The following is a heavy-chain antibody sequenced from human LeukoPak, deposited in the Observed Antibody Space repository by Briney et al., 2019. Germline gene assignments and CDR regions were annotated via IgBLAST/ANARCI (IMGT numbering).Heavy chain of an antibody. J-gene: IGHJ4*02. CDR2: ITNNGSAI. V-gene: IGHV3-11*01. D-gene: IGHD3-10*01. CDR3: AKGTKDYGSGSHNFDF. CDR1: GFTFSDYS. Sequence: GGSLRLSCAASGFTFSDYSMSWIRQAPGKGLEWISYITNNGSAIYYADSVKGRFTISRDNARNSLYLQMSSLRAEDTAVYYCAKGTKDYGSGSHNFDFWGQGILVTVSS.